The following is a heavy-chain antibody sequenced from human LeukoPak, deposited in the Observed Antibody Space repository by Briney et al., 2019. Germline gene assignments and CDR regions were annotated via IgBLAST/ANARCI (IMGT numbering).Heavy chain of an antibody. CDR2: INPNSGGT. D-gene: IGHD6-6*01. Sequence: GVSVKVSCKASGYTXTGYYMHWVRQAPGQGLEWMGWINPNSGGTNYAQKFQGRVTMTRDTSISTAYMELSRLRSDDTAAYYCARGSSSLPYYFDYWGQGTLVTVSS. CDR3: ARGSSSLPYYFDY. CDR1: GYTXTGYY. J-gene: IGHJ4*02. V-gene: IGHV1-2*02.